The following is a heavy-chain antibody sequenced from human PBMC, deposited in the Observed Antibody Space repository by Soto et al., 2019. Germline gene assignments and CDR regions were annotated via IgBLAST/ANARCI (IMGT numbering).Heavy chain of an antibody. D-gene: IGHD2-21*02. CDR1: GLSLNTAGLG. J-gene: IGHJ6*04. Sequence: QITLKESDPTLVKPTQTLTLTCTFSGLSLNTAGLGVGWIRQPPVKALEWLALIYWDGDKRYSTSLKSRLSITKDNSNILVVLTMTDRDPVGTGTYHCAHSRCGGDCLRSYSSHYYFGMDVWGKGTTVTVSS. V-gene: IGHV2-5*02. CDR2: IYWDGDK. CDR3: AHSRCGGDCLRSYSSHYYFGMDV.